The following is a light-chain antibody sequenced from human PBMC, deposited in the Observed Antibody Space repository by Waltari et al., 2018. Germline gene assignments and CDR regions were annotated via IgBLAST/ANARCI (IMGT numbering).Light chain of an antibody. CDR3: STYLRSSAPGV. Sequence: QSALTQPASVSGSPGQSITISCTGSSSDIGTYDWVSWYQQNPGEAPKLMIYDVRQRPSGVSDRFSGSKSGNPASLTVSGLQAEDEADYCCSTYLRSSAPGVFGGGTKLTVL. J-gene: IGLJ2*01. CDR1: SSDIGTYDW. CDR2: DVR. V-gene: IGLV2-14*03.